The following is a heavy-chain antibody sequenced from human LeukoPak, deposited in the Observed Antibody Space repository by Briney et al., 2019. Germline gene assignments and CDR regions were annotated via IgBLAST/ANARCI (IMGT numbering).Heavy chain of an antibody. D-gene: IGHD3-22*01. CDR1: GFTFSSYW. J-gene: IGHJ4*02. CDR3: ARDSADDSSGYYPFDY. V-gene: IGHV3-21*01. CDR2: ISGSGSYI. Sequence: PGGSLRLSCAASGFTFSSYWMHWVRQAPGKGLEWVSSISGSGSYIYYADSVKGRFTISRDNAKNSLSLQMNSLRAEDTAIYYCARDSADDSSGYYPFDYWGQGTQVSVSS.